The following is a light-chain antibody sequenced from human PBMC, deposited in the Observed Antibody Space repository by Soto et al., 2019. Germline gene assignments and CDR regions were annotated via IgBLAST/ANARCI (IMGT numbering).Light chain of an antibody. CDR1: SSDIGSYHL. J-gene: IGLJ3*02. V-gene: IGLV2-23*01. CDR2: EGT. Sequence: QSALTQPASVSGSPGQSITISCTGTSSDIGSYHLVSWYQHHPGKAPKLMIFEGTNRPSGVSNRFSASKSGNTASLTISGLQAEDEADYYCCSYAGSSTWVFGGGTQLTVL. CDR3: CSYAGSSTWV.